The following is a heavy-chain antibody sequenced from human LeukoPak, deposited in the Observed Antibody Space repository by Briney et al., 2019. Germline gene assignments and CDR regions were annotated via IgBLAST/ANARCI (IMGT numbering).Heavy chain of an antibody. V-gene: IGHV3-21*05. J-gene: IGHJ6*02. CDR1: GFTFSTYS. CDR3: ARDRAARPGYYYGMDV. Sequence: PGGSLRLSCAASGFTFSTYSMNWVRQAPGKGLEWVSYISSSSSYTNYADSVKGRFTISRDNAKNSLYLQMNSLRAEDTAVYYCARDRAARPGYYYGMDVWGQGTTVTVSS. CDR2: ISSSSSYT. D-gene: IGHD6-6*01.